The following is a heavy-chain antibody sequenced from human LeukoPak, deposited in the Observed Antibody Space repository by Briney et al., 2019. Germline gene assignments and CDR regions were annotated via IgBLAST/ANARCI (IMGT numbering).Heavy chain of an antibody. CDR2: ISSSSSYI. J-gene: IGHJ5*02. CDR1: GFTFSSYS. D-gene: IGHD3-3*01. CDR3: ARVNFGVVIVHHTNWFDP. V-gene: IGHV3-21*01. Sequence: GGSLRLSCAASGFTFSSYSMNWVRQAPGKGLEWVSSISSSSSYIYYADPVKGRFTISRDNAKNSLYLQMNSLRAEDTAVYYCARVNFGVVIVHHTNWFDPWGQGTLVTVSP.